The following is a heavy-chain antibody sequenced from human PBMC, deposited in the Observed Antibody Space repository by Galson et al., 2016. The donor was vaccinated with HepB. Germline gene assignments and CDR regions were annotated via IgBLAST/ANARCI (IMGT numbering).Heavy chain of an antibody. D-gene: IGHD2-2*02. CDR1: GFTPTHYG. V-gene: IGHV3-33*01. CDR2: IWYDGRYK. Sequence: SLRLSCATPGFTPTHYGMLWVRQAPGKGLEWVAVIWYDGRYKYYADPAEGRFTLSRDISENPVYLQMNTLRGEYTAVYYCAREIPHMVHGGLDYWGQGTLVTVSS. CDR3: AREIPHMVHGGLDY. J-gene: IGHJ4*02.